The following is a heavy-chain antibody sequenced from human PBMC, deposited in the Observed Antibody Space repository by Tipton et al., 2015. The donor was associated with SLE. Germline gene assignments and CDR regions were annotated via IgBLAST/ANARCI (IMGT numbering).Heavy chain of an antibody. V-gene: IGHV4-61*09. D-gene: IGHD1-14*01. CDR1: NGSISSGSYY. J-gene: IGHJ5*02. CDR3: ARGTRETRVDL. Sequence: TLSLTCTVSNGSISSGSYYWSWIRQPAGKGLEWIGHVYPGGTSDYNASLKSRVDTSIDTSKNQLSLKLTSVTAADTAMYYCARGTRETRVDLWGQGTLVKVSS. CDR2: VYPGGTS.